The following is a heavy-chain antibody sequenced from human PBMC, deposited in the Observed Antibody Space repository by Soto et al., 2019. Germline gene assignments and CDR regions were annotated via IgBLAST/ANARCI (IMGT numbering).Heavy chain of an antibody. Sequence: GGSLRLSCAASGFTFSYYAMHWVRQAPGKGLEWVSFISYDGSNGYYADSMKGRFTISRDNSKNTLYLQMDSLRAEDTAVYYCARDSFGLDVWGQGTTVTVSS. CDR2: ISYDGSNG. CDR3: ARDSFGLDV. V-gene: IGHV3-30-3*01. J-gene: IGHJ6*02. CDR1: GFTFSYYA.